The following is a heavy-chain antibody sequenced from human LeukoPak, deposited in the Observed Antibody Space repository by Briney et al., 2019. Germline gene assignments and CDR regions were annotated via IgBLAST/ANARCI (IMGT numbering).Heavy chain of an antibody. D-gene: IGHD6-13*01. J-gene: IGHJ5*02. V-gene: IGHV4-34*01. CDR1: GGSFSGYY. CDR3: ASSGSSLGNWFDP. Sequence: SETLSLTCAVYGGSFSGYYWSWIRQPPGKGLEWIGEINHSGSTNYNPSLKSRVTISVDTSKNQFSLKLSSVTAADTAVYYCASSGSSLGNWFDPWGQGTLVTVSS. CDR2: INHSGST.